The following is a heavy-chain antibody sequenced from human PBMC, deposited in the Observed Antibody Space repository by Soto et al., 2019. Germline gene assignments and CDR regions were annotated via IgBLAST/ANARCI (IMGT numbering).Heavy chain of an antibody. CDR3: AKDRVYSGSYPTPYNWFDP. CDR1: GFTFSSYA. V-gene: IGHV3-23*01. CDR2: ISGSGGST. Sequence: GGSLRLSCAASGFTFSSYAMSWVRQAPGKGLEWVSAISGSGGSTYYADSVKGRFTISRDNSKNTLYLQMNSLRAEDTAVYYCAKDRVYSGSYPTPYNWFDPWGQGTLVTVSS. D-gene: IGHD1-26*01. J-gene: IGHJ5*02.